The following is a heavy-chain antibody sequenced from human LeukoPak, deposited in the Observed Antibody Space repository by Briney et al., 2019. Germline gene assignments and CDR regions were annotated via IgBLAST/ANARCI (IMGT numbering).Heavy chain of an antibody. CDR2: ISYDGSNK. CDR3: AKGARYDSSGYHPSFFDY. J-gene: IGHJ4*02. Sequence: GGSLRLSCAAFGFTFSSYGMHWVRQAPGKGLEWEAVISYDGSNKYYADSVKGRFTISRDNSKNTLYLQMNSLRAEDTAVYYCAKGARYDSSGYHPSFFDYWGQGTLVTVSS. V-gene: IGHV3-30*18. CDR1: GFTFSSYG. D-gene: IGHD3-22*01.